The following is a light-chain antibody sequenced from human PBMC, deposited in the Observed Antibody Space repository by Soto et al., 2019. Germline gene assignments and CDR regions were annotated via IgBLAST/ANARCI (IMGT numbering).Light chain of an antibody. Sequence: EGVLSKSTGTLSLSPGERATLSCRASQRVGSNYLAWYQQKPGQPPRLLIQDASRRATGIPDRFSGSRSGTDFTLTISSVEPEDFAMYYCHQRNKFGQGTRLEIK. CDR1: QRVGSNY. J-gene: IGKJ5*01. CDR2: DAS. CDR3: HQRNK. V-gene: IGKV3D-20*02.